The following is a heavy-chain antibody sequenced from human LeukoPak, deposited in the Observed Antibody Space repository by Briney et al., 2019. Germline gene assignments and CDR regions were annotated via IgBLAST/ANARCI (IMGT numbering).Heavy chain of an antibody. D-gene: IGHD3-22*01. CDR2: IYTSGST. CDR1: GGSISSSSYY. J-gene: IGHJ3*02. V-gene: IGHV4-61*02. Sequence: PSETLSLTCTVSGGSISSSSYYWSWIRQPAGKGLEWIGRIYTSGSTNYNPSLKSRVTMSVDTSKNQFSLKLSSVTAADTAVYYCARAAYDSSGYYLHDAFDIWGQGTMVTVSS. CDR3: ARAAYDSSGYYLHDAFDI.